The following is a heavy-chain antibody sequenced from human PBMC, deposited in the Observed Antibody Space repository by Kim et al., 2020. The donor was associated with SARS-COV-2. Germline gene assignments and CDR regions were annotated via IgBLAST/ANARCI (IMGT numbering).Heavy chain of an antibody. V-gene: IGHV3-21*01. Sequence: GGSLRLSCVASRFTLSNYNMNWVRQAPGKGLEWVSSIGSTSAYIYYADSVKGRFTISRDNAKNLLSLQLNTLRAEDTAVYYCARETAWGFNAFDICGQGT. CDR3: ARETAWGFNAFDI. D-gene: IGHD7-27*01. CDR2: IGSTSAYI. CDR1: RFTLSNYN. J-gene: IGHJ3*02.